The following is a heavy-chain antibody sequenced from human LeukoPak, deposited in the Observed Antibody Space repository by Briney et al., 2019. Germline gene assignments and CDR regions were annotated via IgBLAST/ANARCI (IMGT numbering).Heavy chain of an antibody. CDR2: IRPDGDNK. V-gene: IGHV3-30*02. J-gene: IGHJ6*03. CDR3: AKDLESAVAAYMDV. CDR1: GFTFSSYG. D-gene: IGHD6-13*01. Sequence: GGSLRLSCAASGFTFSSYGMHWVRQAPGKGLEGVAFIRPDGDNKYYADSVKGQFTISRDNSKNTLYLQMNSLGAEDTAVYYCAKDLESAVAAYMDVWGKGTTVTVSS.